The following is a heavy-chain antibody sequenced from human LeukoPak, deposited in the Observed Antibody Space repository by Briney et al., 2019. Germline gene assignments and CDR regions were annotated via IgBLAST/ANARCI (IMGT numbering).Heavy chain of an antibody. CDR1: GGTFSSYA. CDR2: IIPIFGTA. CDR3: ARAALDYGDYSLDSWFDP. J-gene: IGHJ5*02. Sequence: SSVKVSCKASGGTFSSYAISWVRQAPGQGLEWMGGIIPIFGTANYAQKFQGRVTITADESTSTAYMELSSLRSEDTAVYYCARAALDYGDYSLDSWFDPWGQGTLVTVSS. D-gene: IGHD4-17*01. V-gene: IGHV1-69*13.